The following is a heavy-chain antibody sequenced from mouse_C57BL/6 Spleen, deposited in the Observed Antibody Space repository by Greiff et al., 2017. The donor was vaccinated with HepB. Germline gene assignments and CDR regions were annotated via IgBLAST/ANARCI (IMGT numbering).Heavy chain of an antibody. Sequence: QVQLQQPGAELVRPGSSVKLSCKASGYTFTSYWMDWVKQRPGQGLEWIGNIYPSDSETHYNQKFKDKATLTVDKSSSTAYMQLSSLTSEDSAVYCCARRGGYSSGYASFPYYWGQGTTLTVSS. V-gene: IGHV1-61*01. CDR2: IYPSDSET. D-gene: IGHD3-2*02. CDR3: ARRGGYSSGYASFPYY. J-gene: IGHJ2*01. CDR1: GYTFTSYW.